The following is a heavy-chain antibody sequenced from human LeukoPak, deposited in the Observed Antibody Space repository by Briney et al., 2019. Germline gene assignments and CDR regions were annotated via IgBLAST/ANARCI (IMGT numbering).Heavy chain of an antibody. D-gene: IGHD4-11*01. J-gene: IGHJ4*02. CDR1: TDTFINYD. CDR3: AVTPSNLSHLDK. CDR2: MNPNTGNT. V-gene: IGHV1-8*01. Sequence: ASVKVSCKASTDTFINYDINWVRQATGQGLEWIGWMNPNTGNTGYAQNFQGRVTMTRDTSISTAHMELSSLRPEGTAVYYCAVTPSNLSHLDKWGQGTLVTISS.